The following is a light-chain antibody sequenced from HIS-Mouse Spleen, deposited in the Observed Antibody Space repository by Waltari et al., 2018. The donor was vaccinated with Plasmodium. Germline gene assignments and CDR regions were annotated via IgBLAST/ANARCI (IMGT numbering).Light chain of an antibody. CDR2: EDS. CDR3: YSTDSSGNHRV. J-gene: IGLJ3*02. V-gene: IGLV3-10*01. Sequence: SYELTQPPSVSVSPGQTARITCSGDALPKKYAYWYQQKSGQAPVLVIYEDSKRPSGIPERIAGSRSGTMATWTISGAQVEEEADYYCYSTDSSGNHRVFGGGTKLTVL. CDR1: ALPKKY.